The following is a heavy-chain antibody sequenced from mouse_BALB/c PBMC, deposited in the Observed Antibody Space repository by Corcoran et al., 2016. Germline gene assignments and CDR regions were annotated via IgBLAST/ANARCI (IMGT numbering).Heavy chain of an antibody. CDR2: IYPGSGNT. CDR3: ARLYYFDY. J-gene: IGHJ2*01. V-gene: IGHV1-77*01. Sequence: QVQLQQSGAELARPGASVKLSCKASGYTFTDYYINWVKQRTGQGLEWIGEIYPGSGNTYYNEKFKGKATLTADKSSSTAYMQLSSLTSEDSAVYFGARLYYFDYWGQGTTLTVSS. CDR1: GYTFTDYY.